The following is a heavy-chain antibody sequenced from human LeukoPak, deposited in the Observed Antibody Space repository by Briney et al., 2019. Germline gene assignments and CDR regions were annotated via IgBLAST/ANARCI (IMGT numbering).Heavy chain of an antibody. D-gene: IGHD3-22*01. Sequence: GRSLRLSCAASGFTFDDYAMHWVRQAPGKGLEWVSLISGDGGSTYYADSVKGRFTISRDNSKNSLYLQMNSLRTEDTALYYCAKTYGLSDYYDSSGTDYWGQGTLVTVSS. CDR3: AKTYGLSDYYDSSGTDY. J-gene: IGHJ4*02. CDR2: ISGDGGST. V-gene: IGHV3-43*02. CDR1: GFTFDDYA.